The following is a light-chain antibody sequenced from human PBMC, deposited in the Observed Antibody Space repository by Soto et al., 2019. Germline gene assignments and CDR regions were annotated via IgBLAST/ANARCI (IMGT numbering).Light chain of an antibody. Sequence: QSALTQPPSLSATPGQRVNISCSGSFSSIGDNAVNWYQQLPGAAPKLLIYLNDQRPSGVPDRFSGSKSGTSAFLAISGLQSEDEADYYCAAWDDSLNALFGTGTKV. CDR1: FSSIGDNA. CDR3: AAWDDSLNAL. J-gene: IGLJ1*01. V-gene: IGLV1-44*01. CDR2: LND.